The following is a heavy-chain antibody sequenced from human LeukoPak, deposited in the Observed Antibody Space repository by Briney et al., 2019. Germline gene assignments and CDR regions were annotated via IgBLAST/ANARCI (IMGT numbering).Heavy chain of an antibody. J-gene: IGHJ5*02. CDR2: FYYSGST. V-gene: IGHV4-39*01. D-gene: IGHD2-2*01. CDR3: ARRLTQYDCFDP. Sequence: PSETLSLTCTVSGDSVNSSDSYWGWIRQPPGKGLEWIGSFYYSGSTFYHPSLKSRVSIFVDTSKNQFSLHLNSVTPEDTAVYYCARRLTQYDCFDPWGQGILVTVSS. CDR1: GDSVNSSDSY.